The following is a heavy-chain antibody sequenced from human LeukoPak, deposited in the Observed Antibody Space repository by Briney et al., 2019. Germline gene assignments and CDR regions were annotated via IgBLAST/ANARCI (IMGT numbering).Heavy chain of an antibody. CDR3: ARGGLLAATDY. CDR1: GFTYSSYW. Sequence: GGSLRLSCAASGFTYSSYWMHWVRQAPGKGLEWVSSISISSSYIYYADSVKGRFTISRDNAKNSLYLQMNSLRADDTAVYYCARGGLLAATDYWGQGTLVTVSS. CDR2: ISISSSYI. D-gene: IGHD2-15*01. V-gene: IGHV3-21*06. J-gene: IGHJ4*02.